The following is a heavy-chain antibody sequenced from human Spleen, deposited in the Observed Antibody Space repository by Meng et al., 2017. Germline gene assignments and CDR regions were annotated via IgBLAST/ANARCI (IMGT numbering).Heavy chain of an antibody. V-gene: IGHV1-2*06. J-gene: IGHJ4*02. CDR2: INPKSGDT. CDR3: ARDEDISAAGYLLGDF. D-gene: IGHD6-13*01. CDR1: GYTFTSYG. Sequence: ASVKVSCKTSGYTFTSYGISWVRQAPGQGLEWMGRINPKSGDTHYAQRFQGRVTMTGDTSISTAYMELSGLRSDDTAMYYCARDEDISAAGYLLGDFWGQGTLVTVSS.